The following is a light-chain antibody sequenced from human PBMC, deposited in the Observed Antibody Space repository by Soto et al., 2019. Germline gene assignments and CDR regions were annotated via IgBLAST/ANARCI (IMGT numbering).Light chain of an antibody. CDR3: QQRSHWPLT. CDR2: DAS. Sequence: EVVLTQSPATLSLPPGERATLSCRASQSVSSYLAWYQQKPGQAPRLLIYDASNRTTGIPARFSAGGSGTDLTLTISNLEPEDFAVYFCQQRSHWPLTFGQGTKLDIK. CDR1: QSVSSY. J-gene: IGKJ2*01. V-gene: IGKV3-11*01.